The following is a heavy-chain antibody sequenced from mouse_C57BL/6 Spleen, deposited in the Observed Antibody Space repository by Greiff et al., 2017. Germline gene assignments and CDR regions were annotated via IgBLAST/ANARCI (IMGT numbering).Heavy chain of an antibody. V-gene: IGHV3-6*01. J-gene: IGHJ2*01. CDR3: ARDYSNYGFDY. Sequence: VQLKESGPGLVKPSQSLSLTCSVTGYSITSGYYWNWIRQFPGNKLEWMGYISYDGSNNYNPSLKNRISITRDTSKNQFFLKLNSVTTEDTATYYCARDYSNYGFDYWGQGTTLTVSS. CDR2: ISYDGSN. CDR1: GYSITSGYY. D-gene: IGHD2-5*01.